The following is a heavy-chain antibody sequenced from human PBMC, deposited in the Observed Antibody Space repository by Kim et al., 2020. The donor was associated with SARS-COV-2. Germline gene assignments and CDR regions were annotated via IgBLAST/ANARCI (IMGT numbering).Heavy chain of an antibody. D-gene: IGHD3-10*01. CDR3: ARDLPHYYGSGSYYYSYYGMDV. CDR2: ISYDGSNK. Sequence: GGSLRLSCAASGFTFSSYGMHWVRQAPGKGLEWVAVISYDGSNKYYADSVKGRFTISRDNSKNTLYLQMNSLRAEDTAVYYCARDLPHYYGSGSYYYSYYGMDVWGQGTTVTVS. CDR1: GFTFSSYG. J-gene: IGHJ6*02. V-gene: IGHV3-33*05.